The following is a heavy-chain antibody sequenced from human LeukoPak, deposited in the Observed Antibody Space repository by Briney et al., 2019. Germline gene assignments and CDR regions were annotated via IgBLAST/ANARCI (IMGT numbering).Heavy chain of an antibody. J-gene: IGHJ6*03. CDR3: ARSIKSGSGSYYCYYMDV. D-gene: IGHD3-10*01. CDR2: TYYRSKWYN. Sequence: SQTLSLTCAISGDSVSSNSAAWNWVRQSPSRGLEWLGRTYYRSKWYNDYAVSVKSRITINPDTSKNQFSLQLNSVTPEDTAVYYCARSIKSGSGSYYCYYMDVWGKGTTVTISS. V-gene: IGHV6-1*01. CDR1: GDSVSSNSAA.